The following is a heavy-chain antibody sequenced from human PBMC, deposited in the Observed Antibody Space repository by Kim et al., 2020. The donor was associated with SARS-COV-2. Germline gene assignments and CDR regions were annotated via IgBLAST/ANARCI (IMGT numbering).Heavy chain of an antibody. CDR2: INHSGST. Sequence: SETLSLTCAVYGGSFSGYYWSWIRQPPGKGLEWIGEINHSGSTNYNPSLKSRVTISVDTSKNQFSLKLGSVTAADTAVYYCERESNVGLLWFGELLARHYYYGMDVWGQGTTVTVSS. V-gene: IGHV4-34*01. J-gene: IGHJ6*02. CDR1: GGSFSGYY. D-gene: IGHD3-10*01. CDR3: ERESNVGLLWFGELLARHYYYGMDV.